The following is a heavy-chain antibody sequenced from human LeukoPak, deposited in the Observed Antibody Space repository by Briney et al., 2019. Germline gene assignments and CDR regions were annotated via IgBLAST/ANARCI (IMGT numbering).Heavy chain of an antibody. D-gene: IGHD3-10*01. CDR3: AKEDYGSGSYWFDP. CDR2: IKQDGSEK. CDR1: EFTFSKYW. V-gene: IGHV3-7*01. J-gene: IGHJ5*02. Sequence: GGSLRLSCAASEFTFSKYWMSWVRQAPGKGLEWVGNIKQDGSEKFYVDSVRGRFTISRDNTKNSLYLQMDSVRVEDTAVYYCAKEDYGSGSYWFDPWGQGTLVTVSS.